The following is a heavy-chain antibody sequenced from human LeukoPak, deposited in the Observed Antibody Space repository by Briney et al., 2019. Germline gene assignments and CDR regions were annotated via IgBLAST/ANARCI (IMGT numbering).Heavy chain of an antibody. Sequence: GASLQISCKGSGYSFTSYWIGWVRRMPGKGLEWMGIIYPGDSDTRYSPSFQGQVTISADKSISTAYLQWSSLKASDTAMYYCASTTMVRGVIGFDYWGQGTLVTVSS. D-gene: IGHD3-10*01. V-gene: IGHV5-51*01. CDR1: GYSFTSYW. CDR3: ASTTMVRGVIGFDY. CDR2: IYPGDSDT. J-gene: IGHJ4*02.